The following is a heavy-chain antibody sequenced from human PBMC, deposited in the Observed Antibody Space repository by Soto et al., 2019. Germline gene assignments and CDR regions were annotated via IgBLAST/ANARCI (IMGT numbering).Heavy chain of an antibody. J-gene: IGHJ5*02. Sequence: QVQLVQSGAEVKKPGASVKVSCKASGYTFTDYYMNLVRQAPGQGLEWMGWIKPNNGVTNYAQKFQGRVTMTRYTSISTAYMDLSRMRSDDTALYYCARGALTVANWFDPWGQGTQVTVSS. D-gene: IGHD6-19*01. V-gene: IGHV1-2*02. CDR3: ARGALTVANWFDP. CDR1: GYTFTDYY. CDR2: IKPNNGVT.